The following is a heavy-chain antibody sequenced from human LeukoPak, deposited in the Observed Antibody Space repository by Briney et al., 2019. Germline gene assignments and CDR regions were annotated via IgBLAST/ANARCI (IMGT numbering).Heavy chain of an antibody. V-gene: IGHV4-59*01. CDR3: ARDYAGSSSWNWFDP. Sequence: SETLSLTCTVSGGSIRSYYWNWILQPPGKGLEWIGYIYDSGSTNYNPSLKSRVTISVDMSKNQFSLKVSSVTAADTAVYYCARDYAGSSSWNWFDPWGQGTLVTVSS. D-gene: IGHD6-13*01. CDR2: IYDSGST. CDR1: GGSIRSYY. J-gene: IGHJ5*02.